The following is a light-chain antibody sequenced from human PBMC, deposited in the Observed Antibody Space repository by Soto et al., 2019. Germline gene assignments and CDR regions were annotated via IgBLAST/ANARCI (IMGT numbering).Light chain of an antibody. CDR1: QSVRNNY. CDR2: DAS. V-gene: IGKV3D-20*02. Sequence: EVVLTQSPDTLSLSPGARAPLSCRARQSVRNNYLAWSHVRPGRAPRHLIYDASTKATAIPDRISGGGSGTDFTLTITGLEPEDLALYYCQQRSNWPITFGQGTRLEIK. CDR3: QQRSNWPIT. J-gene: IGKJ5*01.